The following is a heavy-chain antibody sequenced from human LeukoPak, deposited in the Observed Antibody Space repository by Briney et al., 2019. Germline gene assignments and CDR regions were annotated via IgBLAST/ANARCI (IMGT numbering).Heavy chain of an antibody. CDR1: GFTFSTYV. CDR3: VRGTGY. J-gene: IGHJ4*02. CDR2: ISSNGDNT. V-gene: IGHV3-64D*06. Sequence: GGSLRLSCSVSGFTFSTYVMHWVRQAPGKGLEYVSAISSNGDNTYYADSVKGRFTISRDNSKNTLYLQMSSLRADDTAVYYCVRGTGYWGQGTLVTVPS.